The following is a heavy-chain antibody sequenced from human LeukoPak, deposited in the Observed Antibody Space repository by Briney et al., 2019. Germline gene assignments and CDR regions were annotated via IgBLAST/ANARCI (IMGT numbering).Heavy chain of an antibody. CDR1: GFTASSTS. CDR2: IRGDTST. Sequence: TGGSLRLSCAASGFTASSTSIIWVRQAPGKGLECVSYIRGDTSTEYAEYVRGRFTTSRDDAKNTVYLQMNSLRVEDTSVYYCARRRGGYGDGDFDYWGQGTLVTVSS. J-gene: IGHJ4*02. V-gene: IGHV3-66*04. D-gene: IGHD4-17*01. CDR3: ARRRGGYGDGDFDY.